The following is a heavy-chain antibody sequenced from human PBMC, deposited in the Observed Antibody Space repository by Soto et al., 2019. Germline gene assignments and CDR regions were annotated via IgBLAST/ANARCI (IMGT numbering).Heavy chain of an antibody. D-gene: IGHD6-6*01. CDR3: ARDQSDKGSSSLMWFDP. CDR2: IIPIFGTA. CDR1: GGTFSSYA. J-gene: IGHJ5*02. V-gene: IGHV1-69*13. Sequence: SVKVSCKASGGTFSSYAISWVRQAPGQGPEWMGGIIPIFGTANYAQKFQGRVTITADESTSTAYMELSSLRSEDTAVYYCARDQSDKGSSSLMWFDPWGQGTLVTVSS.